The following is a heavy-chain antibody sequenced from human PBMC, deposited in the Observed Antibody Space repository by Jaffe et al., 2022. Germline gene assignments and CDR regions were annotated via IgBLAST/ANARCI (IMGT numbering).Heavy chain of an antibody. CDR2: IYPGDSDT. CDR3: VRRGTGGGSGSYYMDYYYYYYMDV. J-gene: IGHJ6*03. Sequence: EVQLVQSGAEVKKPGESLKISCKGSGYSFTSYWIGWVRQMPGKGLEWMGIIYPGDSDTRYSPSFQGQVTISADKSISTAYLQWSSLKASDTAMYYCVRRGTGGGSGSYYMDYYYYYYMDVWGKGTTVTVSS. CDR1: GYSFTSYW. V-gene: IGHV5-51*03. D-gene: IGHD3-10*01.